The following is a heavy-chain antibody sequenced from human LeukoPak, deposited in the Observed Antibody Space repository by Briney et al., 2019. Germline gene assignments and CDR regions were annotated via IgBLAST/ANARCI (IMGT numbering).Heavy chain of an antibody. CDR3: ARRDYYESSGLY. CDR2: IYSGGST. V-gene: IGHV3-53*01. CDR1: GFTVSSNY. D-gene: IGHD3-22*01. Sequence: PGGSLRLSCAASGFTVSSNYMSWVRQAPGKGLEWVSVIYSGGSTYYADSVKGRFTISRDNSKNTLYLQMNSLRAEDTAVDYCARRDYYESSGLYWGQGTLVTVSS. J-gene: IGHJ4*02.